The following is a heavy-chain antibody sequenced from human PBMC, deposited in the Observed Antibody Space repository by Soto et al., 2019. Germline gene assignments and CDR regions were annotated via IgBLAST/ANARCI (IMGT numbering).Heavy chain of an antibody. CDR1: GASIIRGGYQ. V-gene: IGHV4-31*02. D-gene: IGHD5-12*01. Sequence: SETLSLTCTVSGASIIRGGYQWSLIRQPPGKGLEWIGYIYDSESTHYSPSLKSRVTISGDTSENKFSLKLSSVTAADTAVYYCAGGFDSWFDPRGQGTLVTVSS. J-gene: IGHJ5*02. CDR3: AGGFDSWFDP. CDR2: IYDSEST.